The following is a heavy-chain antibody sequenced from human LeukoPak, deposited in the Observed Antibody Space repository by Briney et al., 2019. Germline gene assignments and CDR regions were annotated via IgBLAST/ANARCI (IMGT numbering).Heavy chain of an antibody. CDR1: GASISSGDYL. CDR3: ASWGNPAANDY. CDR2: IYYSGST. Sequence: SQTLSLTCTVSGASISSGDYLWSWIRQPPGMGLEWIGNIYYSGSTNYNASLKSRVTISIDTSKNQFSLKLSSVTAADTAVYYCASWGNPAANDYWGQGTLVTVSS. V-gene: IGHV4-30-4*01. J-gene: IGHJ4*02. D-gene: IGHD2-2*01.